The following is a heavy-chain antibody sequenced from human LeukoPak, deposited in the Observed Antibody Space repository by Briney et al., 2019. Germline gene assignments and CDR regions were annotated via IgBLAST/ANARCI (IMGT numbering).Heavy chain of an antibody. Sequence: GGSLRLSGAASGFTFSNYAMTWVRQAPGKGLEWVSASSGSGGSTYYADSVKGRFTISRDNSKNTLYLQMNSLRAEDTALYYCARGPLVPAATYYFDYWGQGTLVTVSS. CDR3: ARGPLVPAATYYFDY. CDR2: SSGSGGST. V-gene: IGHV3-23*01. J-gene: IGHJ4*02. CDR1: GFTFSNYA. D-gene: IGHD2-2*01.